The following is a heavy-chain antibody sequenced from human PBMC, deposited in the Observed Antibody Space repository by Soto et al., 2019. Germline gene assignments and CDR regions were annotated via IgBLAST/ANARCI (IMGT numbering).Heavy chain of an antibody. CDR2: IYYSGST. CDR3: ARRDVAVAGNWFDP. Sequence: PSETLSLTCTVSGGSVSCGSYYWSWLRQPPGKGLEWIGYIYYSGSTNYNPSRNTRFTKTVDTSKNQLSLKVSSVTAADTAVYYCARRDVAVAGNWFDPWGQGTLVTVSS. D-gene: IGHD6-19*01. J-gene: IGHJ5*02. V-gene: IGHV4-61*01. CDR1: GGSVSCGSYY.